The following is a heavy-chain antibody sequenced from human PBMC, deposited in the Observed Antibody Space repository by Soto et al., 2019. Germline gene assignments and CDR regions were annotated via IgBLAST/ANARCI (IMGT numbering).Heavy chain of an antibody. V-gene: IGHV3-48*02. CDR2: ISDSSGSI. Sequence: EVQLVESGGGLGQPGGSLSLACAASGFTFTRHSMNWVRQAAGKGLEWSSYISDSSGSIYYADSVKGRFTISRDNFQNSLYLQVNSPRDEDTAVYYCARDPYTSTTVTLMNYWGQGTQVTVSS. CDR3: ARDPYTSTTVTLMNY. D-gene: IGHD4-17*01. J-gene: IGHJ4*02. CDR1: GFTFTRHS.